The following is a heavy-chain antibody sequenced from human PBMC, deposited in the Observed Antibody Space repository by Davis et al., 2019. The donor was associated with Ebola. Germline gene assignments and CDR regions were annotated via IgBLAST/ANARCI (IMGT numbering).Heavy chain of an antibody. V-gene: IGHV1-69*13. J-gene: IGHJ6*02. Sequence: SVKVSCKASGGTFSSYAISWVRQAPGQGLEWMGGIIPIFGTANYAQKFQGRVTITADESTSTAYMELSSLRSEDTAVYYCARRGSGSYFYYYGMDVWGQGTTVTVSS. CDR3: ARRGSGSYFYYYGMDV. D-gene: IGHD1-26*01. CDR1: GGTFSSYA. CDR2: IIPIFGTA.